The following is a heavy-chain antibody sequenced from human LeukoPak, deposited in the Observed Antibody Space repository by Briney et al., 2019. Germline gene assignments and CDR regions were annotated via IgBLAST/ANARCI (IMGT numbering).Heavy chain of an antibody. J-gene: IGHJ3*02. D-gene: IGHD3-22*01. CDR3: ARDSMIVVVNDAFDI. CDR1: GYTFTSYG. Sequence: ASVKVSCKASGYTFTSYGISWVRQAPGQGLEWMGWISAYNGNTNYAQKLQGRVTMTRDTSISTAYMEPSRLRSDDTAVYYCARDSMIVVVNDAFDIWGQGTMVTVSS. CDR2: ISAYNGNT. V-gene: IGHV1-18*01.